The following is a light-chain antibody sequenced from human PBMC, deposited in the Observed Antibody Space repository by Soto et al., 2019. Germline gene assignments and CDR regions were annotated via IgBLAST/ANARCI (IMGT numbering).Light chain of an antibody. Sequence: QSALTQPASVSGSYGQSITISCTGTSSDVGGYNYVSWYQQHPGKAPKLMIYEVSNRPSGVSNRFSGSKSGNTASLTISGLQAEDEADYYCSSFTSINTWVFGGGTKLTVL. J-gene: IGLJ3*02. CDR1: SSDVGGYNY. CDR3: SSFTSINTWV. V-gene: IGLV2-14*01. CDR2: EVS.